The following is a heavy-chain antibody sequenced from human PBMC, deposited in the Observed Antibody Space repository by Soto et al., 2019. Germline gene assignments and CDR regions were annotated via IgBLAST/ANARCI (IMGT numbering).Heavy chain of an antibody. V-gene: IGHV3-33*01. J-gene: IGHJ6*03. D-gene: IGHD2-2*01. CDR1: GFTFSSYG. CDR2: IWYDGSNK. CDR3: ARALHDIVVVPAAPNPPYYYYMDV. Sequence: GGSLRLSCAASGFTFSSYGMHWVRQAPGKGLEWVAVIWYDGSNKYYADSVKGRFTISRDNSKNTLYLQMNSLRAEDTAVYYCARALHDIVVVPAAPNPPYYYYMDVWGKGTTVTVSS.